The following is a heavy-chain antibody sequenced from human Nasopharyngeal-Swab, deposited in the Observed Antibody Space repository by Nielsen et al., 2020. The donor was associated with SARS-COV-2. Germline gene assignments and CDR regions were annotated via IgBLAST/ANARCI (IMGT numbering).Heavy chain of an antibody. CDR1: GFTFSSYW. D-gene: IGHD2-21*02. Sequence: GESLKISCAASGFTFSSYWIHWVRQAPGKGLVWVSRLYTDGITANYADSVKGRFTISRGNANNTVYLQMNSLRAEDTAVYYCTRGCDGDCHGIDYWGRGTLVTVSS. V-gene: IGHV3-74*01. CDR3: TRGCDGDCHGIDY. CDR2: LYTDGITA. J-gene: IGHJ4*02.